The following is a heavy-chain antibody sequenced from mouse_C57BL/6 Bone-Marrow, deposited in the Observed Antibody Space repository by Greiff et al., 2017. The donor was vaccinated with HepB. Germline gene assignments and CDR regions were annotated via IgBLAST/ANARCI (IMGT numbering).Heavy chain of an antibody. D-gene: IGHD2-5*01. V-gene: IGHV1-55*01. Sequence: VPLQQPGAELVQPGASVKMSCKASGYTFTSYWITWVKQRPGPGLEWIGDVYPGSGSTNYNEKFKSKATLTVDTSSSTAYMQHSSLTSEDSAVYYCARTYYSNLYAMDYWGQGTSVTVSS. CDR1: GYTFTSYW. J-gene: IGHJ4*01. CDR2: VYPGSGST. CDR3: ARTYYSNLYAMDY.